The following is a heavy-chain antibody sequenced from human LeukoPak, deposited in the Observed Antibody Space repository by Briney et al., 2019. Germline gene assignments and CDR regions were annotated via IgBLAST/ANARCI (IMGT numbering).Heavy chain of an antibody. V-gene: IGHV1-46*01. D-gene: IGHD3-10*01. CDR3: ARDSGMVRGIVDY. CDR1: GYSFTSYY. J-gene: IGHJ4*02. Sequence: ASVNVSCKSSGYSFTSYYMYWVRQAPGQGLEWMGIINPSGGSSSYAQKFQGRVTMTRDTSTSTVYMELSRLRSEDTAVYYCARDSGMVRGIVDYWGQGTLVTVSS. CDR2: INPSGGSS.